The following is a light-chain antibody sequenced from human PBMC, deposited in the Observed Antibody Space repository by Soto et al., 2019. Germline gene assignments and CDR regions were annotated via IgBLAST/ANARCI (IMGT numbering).Light chain of an antibody. CDR2: DAS. CDR1: QSISSW. Sequence: DIQMPQSPSTLSASVGDRVTITCRASQSISSWLAWYQQKPGKAPKLLIYDASSLESGVPSRFSGSGSGTEFTLTISILQPDDFATYYCQQYNSYSPETFGQGTKVEIK. V-gene: IGKV1-5*01. J-gene: IGKJ1*01. CDR3: QQYNSYSPET.